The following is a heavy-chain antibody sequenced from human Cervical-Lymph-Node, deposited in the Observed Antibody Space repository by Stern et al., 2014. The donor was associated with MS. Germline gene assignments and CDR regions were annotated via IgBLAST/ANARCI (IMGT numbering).Heavy chain of an antibody. CDR1: GFTFSRSG. D-gene: IGHD4-23*01. CDR2: IWYDGSNR. Sequence: VQLEESGGGVVQPGRSLRLSCAASGFTFSRSGMHWVRQAPGKGLEWLASIWYDGSNRYYADSVKGRFTISRDNSKNTLYLQMNSLRAEDTAVYYCAREGGNTAEYFQHWGQGTLVTVSS. CDR3: AREGGNTAEYFQH. V-gene: IGHV3-33*01. J-gene: IGHJ1*01.